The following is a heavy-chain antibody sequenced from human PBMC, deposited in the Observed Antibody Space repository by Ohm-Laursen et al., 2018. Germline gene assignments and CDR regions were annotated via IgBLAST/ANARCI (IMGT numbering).Heavy chain of an antibody. Sequence: GSLRLSCAASGFTFSSYSMNWVRQAPGKGLEWVANIKQDGSEKYYVHSVKGRFTISRDNAKNSLYLQMNSLRAEDTAVYYCARIAVTTSLRYDYWGQGTLVTVSS. CDR1: GFTFSSYS. J-gene: IGHJ4*02. V-gene: IGHV3-7*01. CDR3: ARIAVTTSLRYDY. D-gene: IGHD4-17*01. CDR2: IKQDGSEK.